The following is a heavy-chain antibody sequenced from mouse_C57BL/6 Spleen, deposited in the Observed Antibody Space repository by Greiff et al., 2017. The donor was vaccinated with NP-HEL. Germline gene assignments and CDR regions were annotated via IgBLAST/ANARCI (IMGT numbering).Heavy chain of an antibody. V-gene: IGHV1-77*01. Sequence: QVQLQQSGAELVKPGASVKISCKASGYTFTDYYIAWVKLRPGQGLEWIGKIGPGSGSTYYNEKFKGKATLTADKSSSTAYMQLSSLTSEDSAVYFCARLLDGYYGDYAMDYWGQGTSVTVSS. D-gene: IGHD2-3*01. CDR1: GYTFTDYY. J-gene: IGHJ4*01. CDR3: ARLLDGYYGDYAMDY. CDR2: IGPGSGST.